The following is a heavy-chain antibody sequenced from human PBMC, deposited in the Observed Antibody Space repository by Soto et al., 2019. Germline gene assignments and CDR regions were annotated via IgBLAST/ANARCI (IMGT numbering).Heavy chain of an antibody. V-gene: IGHV3-23*01. Sequence: GVALRVSCTASGFNFISYGRRWVRQNPGKGLEWVSAISGSGGSTYYADSVKGRFTISRDNSKNTLYLQMNSLRAEDTAVYYCTKDIAAAGPYYFGFWGQGTLVSVSS. D-gene: IGHD6-13*01. CDR1: GFNFISYG. CDR2: ISGSGGST. CDR3: TKDIAAAGPYYFGF. J-gene: IGHJ4*02.